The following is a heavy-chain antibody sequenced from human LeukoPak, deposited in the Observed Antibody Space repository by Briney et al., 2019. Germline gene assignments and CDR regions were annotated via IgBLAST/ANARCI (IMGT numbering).Heavy chain of an antibody. CDR2: IYYSGST. D-gene: IGHD4-17*01. V-gene: IGHV4-39*01. J-gene: IGHJ5*02. Sequence: SETLSLTCTVSGGSISSSSYYWGWIRQPPGKGLEWIGSIYYSGSTYYNPSLKSRVTISVDTSKNQFSLKLSSVTAADTAVYYCARAYAGTTVTSLVWFDPWGQGTLVTVSS. CDR1: GGSISSSSYY. CDR3: ARAYAGTTVTSLVWFDP.